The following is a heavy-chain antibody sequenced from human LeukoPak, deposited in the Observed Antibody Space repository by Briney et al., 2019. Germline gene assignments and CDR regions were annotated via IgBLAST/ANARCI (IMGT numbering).Heavy chain of an antibody. CDR3: AKPGNYDSSGYLDY. Sequence: GGSLRLSCAASGFTFSSYGMHWVRQAPGKGLEWVAFIRYDGSNKYYADSVKGRFTISRDNSKNTLYLQMNSLRAEDTAVYYCAKPGNYDSSGYLDYWRQGTLVTVSS. J-gene: IGHJ4*02. CDR2: IRYDGSNK. V-gene: IGHV3-30*02. D-gene: IGHD3-22*01. CDR1: GFTFSSYG.